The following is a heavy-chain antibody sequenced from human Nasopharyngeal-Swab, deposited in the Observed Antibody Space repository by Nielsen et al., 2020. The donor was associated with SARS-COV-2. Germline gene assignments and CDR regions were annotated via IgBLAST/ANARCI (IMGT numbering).Heavy chain of an antibody. CDR3: AREEGYGMDV. Sequence: SETLSLTCTVSGASISRGGYYWSWIRQHPGKGLERIGFSYYSGSTYYNPSLKSRITISVDMSKNQFSLNLRSVTAADTAVYYCAREEGYGMDVWGQGTTVTVSS. CDR2: SYYSGST. J-gene: IGHJ6*02. CDR1: GASISRGGYY. V-gene: IGHV4-31*03.